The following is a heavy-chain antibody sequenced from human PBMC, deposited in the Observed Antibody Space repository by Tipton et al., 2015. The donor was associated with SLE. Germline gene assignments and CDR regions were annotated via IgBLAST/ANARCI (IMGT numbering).Heavy chain of an antibody. CDR1: GFTFSSYG. D-gene: IGHD2-2*01. J-gene: IGHJ3*02. CDR2: IWYDGSNK. V-gene: IGHV3-33*01. Sequence: SGFTFSSYGMHWVRQAPGKGLEWVAVIWYDGSNKYYADSVKGRFTISRDNSKNTLYLQMNSLRAEDTAVYYCAAYQGGEGAFDIWGQGAMVTVSS. CDR3: AAYQGGEGAFDI.